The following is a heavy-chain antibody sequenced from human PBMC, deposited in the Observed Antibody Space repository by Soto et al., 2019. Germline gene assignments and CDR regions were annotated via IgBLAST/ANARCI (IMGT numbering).Heavy chain of an antibody. J-gene: IGHJ4*02. CDR3: ARDRPSGSYTYYFDY. CDR2: ISSSSSYI. Sequence: PGGSLRLSCAASGFTFSSYSMNWVRQASGKGLEWVSSISSSSSYIYYADSVKGRFTISRDNAKNSLYLQMNSLRAEDTAVYYCARDRPSGSYTYYFDYWGQGTLVTVSS. D-gene: IGHD1-26*01. CDR1: GFTFSSYS. V-gene: IGHV3-21*01.